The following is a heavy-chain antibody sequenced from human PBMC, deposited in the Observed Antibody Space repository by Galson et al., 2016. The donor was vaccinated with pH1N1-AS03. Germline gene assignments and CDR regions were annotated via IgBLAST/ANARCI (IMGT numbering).Heavy chain of an antibody. CDR3: ARDVSGSYGLDY. D-gene: IGHD1-26*01. CDR1: GGTFGSYA. CDR2: IIPIFGTR. J-gene: IGHJ4*02. Sequence: SVKVSCKASGGTFGSYAVSWVRQAPGQGLEWMGGIIPIFGTRHYAQRFQGRVTITADESTTTASMELSSLRFEDTATYYCARDVSGSYGLDYWGQGTQVTGSS. V-gene: IGHV1-69*13.